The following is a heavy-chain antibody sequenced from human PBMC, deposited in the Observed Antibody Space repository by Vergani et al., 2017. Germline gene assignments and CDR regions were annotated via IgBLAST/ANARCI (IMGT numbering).Heavy chain of an antibody. D-gene: IGHD3-3*01. J-gene: IGHJ4*02. Sequence: QVQLVESGGGVVQPGRSLRLSCAASGFTFSSYGMHWVRQAPGKGLEWVAVIWYDGSNKYYADSVKGRFTISRENSKNTLYLQMNSLRAEDTAVYYCAKVSTSSAKWADYDCWSGYYPLDYWGQGTLVTVSS. CDR1: GFTFSSYG. CDR2: IWYDGSNK. V-gene: IGHV3-33*06. CDR3: AKVSTSSAKWADYDCWSGYYPLDY.